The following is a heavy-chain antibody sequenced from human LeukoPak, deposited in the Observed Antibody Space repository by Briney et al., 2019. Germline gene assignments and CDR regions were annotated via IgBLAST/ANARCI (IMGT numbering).Heavy chain of an antibody. V-gene: IGHV4-4*02. D-gene: IGHD3-22*01. Sequence: PSGTLSPTCAVSGTSISSTNWWSWVRQPPGKGLEWIGEIYYSGSTNYNPSLKSRVTISVDKSKNQFSLKLSSVIAAATAVDYCARDMSSGYPWRNDAFDVWGQGTTVTVSS. CDR3: ARDMSSGYPWRNDAFDV. CDR2: IYYSGST. CDR1: GTSISSTNW. J-gene: IGHJ3*01.